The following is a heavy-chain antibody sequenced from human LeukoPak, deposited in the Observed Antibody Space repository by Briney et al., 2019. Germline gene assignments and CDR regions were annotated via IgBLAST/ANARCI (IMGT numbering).Heavy chain of an antibody. J-gene: IGHJ4*02. CDR1: GFTFSTYA. V-gene: IGHV3-23*01. D-gene: IGHD4/OR15-4a*01. CDR2: VSGSGGNT. Sequence: GGSLRLSCAASGFTFSTYAMSWVRQAPGKGLEWVATVSGSGGNTHYADSVKGRFTISRDNTKNTLSLQMNSLRAEDTAVYYCAKSGLSRFDYWGQGALITVSS. CDR3: AKSGLSRFDY.